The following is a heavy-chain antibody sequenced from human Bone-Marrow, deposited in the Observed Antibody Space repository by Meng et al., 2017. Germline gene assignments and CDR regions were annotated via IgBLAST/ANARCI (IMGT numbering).Heavy chain of an antibody. J-gene: IGHJ5*02. Sequence: SETLSLTCTVSGYSISSGFYWGWIRQSPGKGLEWIGSINHSGTTYDNPSLKSRVTISVDTSKNQFSLKLKSVTAADTAVYYCARDRPLRIVVPAAINWFDPWGQGTLVTVSS. D-gene: IGHD2-2*01. V-gene: IGHV4-38-2*02. CDR1: GYSISSGFY. CDR2: INHSGTT. CDR3: ARDRPLRIVVPAAINWFDP.